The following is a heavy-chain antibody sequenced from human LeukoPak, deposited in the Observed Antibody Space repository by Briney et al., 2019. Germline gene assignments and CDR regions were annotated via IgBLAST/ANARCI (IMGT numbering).Heavy chain of an antibody. CDR1: GFTFSSYS. V-gene: IGHV3-15*01. CDR3: TTGPYKWIQLWLSKGPDY. D-gene: IGHD5-18*01. Sequence: GGSLRLSCAASGFTFSSYSMNWVRQAPGKGLEWVGRIKSKTDGGTTDYAAPVKGRFTISRDDSKNTLYLQMNSLKTEDTAVYYCTTGPYKWIQLWLSKGPDYWGQGTLVTVSS. J-gene: IGHJ4*02. CDR2: IKSKTDGGTT.